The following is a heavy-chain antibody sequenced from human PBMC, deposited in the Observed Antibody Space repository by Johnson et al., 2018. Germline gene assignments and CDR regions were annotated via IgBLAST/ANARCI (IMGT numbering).Heavy chain of an antibody. CDR2: ISYAGSNK. CDR3: ARDISASGSYYSGAFDI. J-gene: IGHJ3*02. Sequence: QVQLLESGGGVVQPGRSLRLSCAASGFTFSSYAMHWVRQAPGKGLEWVAVISYAGSNKYYADSVKGRFTISRDNSKNPLYLQMNSPRAEDTAVYDWARDISASGSYYSGAFDIWGQGTMVTVSS. D-gene: IGHD1-26*01. V-gene: IGHV3-30-3*01. CDR1: GFTFSSYA.